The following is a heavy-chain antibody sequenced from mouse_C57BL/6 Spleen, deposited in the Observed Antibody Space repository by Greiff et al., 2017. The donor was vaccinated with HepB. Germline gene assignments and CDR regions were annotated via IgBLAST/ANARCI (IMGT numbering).Heavy chain of an antibody. CDR2: ISSGSSTI. J-gene: IGHJ3*01. Sequence: EVMLVESGGGLVKPGGSLKLSCAASGFTFSDYGMHWVRQAPEKGLEWVAYISSGSSTIYYADTVKGRFTISRDNAKNTLFLQMTSLRSEDTAMYYCARIYYDYDERFAYWGQGTLVTVS. CDR3: ARIYYDYDERFAY. V-gene: IGHV5-17*01. CDR1: GFTFSDYG. D-gene: IGHD2-4*01.